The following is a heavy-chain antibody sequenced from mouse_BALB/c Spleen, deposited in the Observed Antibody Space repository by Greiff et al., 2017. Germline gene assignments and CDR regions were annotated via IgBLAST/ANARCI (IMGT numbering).Heavy chain of an antibody. J-gene: IGHJ4*01. CDR2: ISYSGST. CDR3: ANLWDYAMDY. Sequence: VQLQQSGPGLVKPSQSLSLTCTVTGYSITSDYAWNWIRQFPGNKLEWMGYISYSGSTSYNPSLKSRISITRDTSKNQFFLQLNSVTTEDTATYYCANLWDYAMDYWGQGTSVTVSS. CDR1: GYSITSDYA. V-gene: IGHV3-2*02.